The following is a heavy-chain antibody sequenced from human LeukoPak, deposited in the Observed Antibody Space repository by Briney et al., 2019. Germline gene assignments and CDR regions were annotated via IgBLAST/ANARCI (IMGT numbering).Heavy chain of an antibody. Sequence: SETLSLTCTVSGDSISNYYWSWIRQTPGKGLEWIGYIHTSGSTYYNPSLKSRVTISVDTSKNQFSLKLSSVTAADTAVYYCARLADPGYWYYYYYGMDVWGQGTTVTVSS. V-gene: IGHV4-4*09. CDR3: ARLADPGYWYYYYYGMDV. CDR1: GDSISNYY. J-gene: IGHJ6*02. D-gene: IGHD2-8*02. CDR2: IHTSGST.